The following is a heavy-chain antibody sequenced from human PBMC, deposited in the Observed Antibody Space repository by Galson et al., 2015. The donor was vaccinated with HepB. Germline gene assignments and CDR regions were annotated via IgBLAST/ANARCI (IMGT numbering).Heavy chain of an antibody. Sequence: SCAASGFTFRSYGMHWVRQAPGKGLEWVAVIWYDGSNKYYADSVKGRFTISRDNSKNTLYLQMNSLRAEDTAVYYYATYPGYSSPYYYYGMDVWGQGTTVTVSS. CDR3: ATYPGYSSPYYYYGMDV. CDR1: GFTFRSYG. D-gene: IGHD6-13*01. J-gene: IGHJ6*02. CDR2: IWYDGSNK. V-gene: IGHV3-33*01.